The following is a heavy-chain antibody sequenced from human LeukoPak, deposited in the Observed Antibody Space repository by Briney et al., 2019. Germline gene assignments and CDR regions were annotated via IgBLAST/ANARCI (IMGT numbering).Heavy chain of an antibody. CDR1: GFTFDDYA. CDR3: VGGAYYDSSGTADY. V-gene: IGHV3-9*01. Sequence: GGSLRLSCAASGFTFDDYAMHWVRQAPGKGLEWVSGISWISGSIGYADSVKGRFTISRDNAKNSLYLQMNSLRAEDTALYYCVGGAYYDSSGTADYWGQGTLVTVSS. D-gene: IGHD3-22*01. J-gene: IGHJ4*02. CDR2: ISWISGSI.